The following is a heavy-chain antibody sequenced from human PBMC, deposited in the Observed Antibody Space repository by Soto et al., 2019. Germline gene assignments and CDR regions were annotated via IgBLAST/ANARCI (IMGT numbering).Heavy chain of an antibody. Sequence: GSGPTLVNPTQTLTLTCTFSGFSLSTFGVAVGWIRQPPGKALEWLALIYWDDDNRYSPSLKSRLTITKDTSKNQVVLTMTNMDPVDTATYYCVHTGGACSSISCYNYFDYWGQGTLVTVSS. J-gene: IGHJ4*02. CDR3: VHTGGACSSISCYNYFDY. CDR1: GFSLSTFGVA. V-gene: IGHV2-5*02. D-gene: IGHD2-2*02. CDR2: IYWDDDN.